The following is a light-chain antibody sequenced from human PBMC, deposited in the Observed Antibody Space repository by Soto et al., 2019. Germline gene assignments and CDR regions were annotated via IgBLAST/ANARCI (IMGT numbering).Light chain of an antibody. Sequence: QSALTQPASVSGSPGQSITISCTGTSSDIGRYTYVSWYQQHPGKAPKLMIYDVSDRPSGVSNRFSGSKSGNTASLTISGLQTEDEADDYCSSYTSSSALVVFGTGTKLTVL. CDR3: SSYTSSSALVV. CDR1: SSDIGRYTY. V-gene: IGLV2-14*03. CDR2: DVS. J-gene: IGLJ1*01.